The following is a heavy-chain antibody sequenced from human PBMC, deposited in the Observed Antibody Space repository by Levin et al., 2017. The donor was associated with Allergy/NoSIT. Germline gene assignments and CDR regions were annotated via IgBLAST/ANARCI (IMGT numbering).Heavy chain of an antibody. Sequence: GESLKISCAASGFTFSSYAMHWVRQAPGKGLEWVAVISYDGSNKYYADSVKGRFTISRDNSKNTLYLQMNSLRAEDTAVYYCARDRGYSSSWYGFGHAFDIWGQGTMVTVSS. J-gene: IGHJ3*02. CDR2: ISYDGSNK. D-gene: IGHD6-13*01. CDR3: ARDRGYSSSWYGFGHAFDI. CDR1: GFTFSSYA. V-gene: IGHV3-30-3*01.